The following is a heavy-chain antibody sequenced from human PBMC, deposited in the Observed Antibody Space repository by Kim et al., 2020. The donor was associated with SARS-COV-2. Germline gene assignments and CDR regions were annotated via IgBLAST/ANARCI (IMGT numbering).Heavy chain of an antibody. CDR2: PSDSYT. Sequence: PSDSYTNYGPSFQGHVTIAADKSISTAYLQWSSLKASDTAMYYCARQGHYWGQGTLVTVSS. CDR3: ARQGHY. J-gene: IGHJ4*02. V-gene: IGHV5-10-1*01.